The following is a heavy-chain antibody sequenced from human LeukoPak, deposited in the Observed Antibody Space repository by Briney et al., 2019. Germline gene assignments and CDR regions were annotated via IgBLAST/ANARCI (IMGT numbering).Heavy chain of an antibody. CDR2: IYYSGST. Sequence: SETLSLTCTVSGGSISSGGYYWSWIRQHPGKGLEWIGYIYYSGSTYYNPSLKSRVTISVDTSKNQFSRKLSSVTAADTAVYYCARDRRMVRGVTTYYYYYGMDVWGQGTTVTVSS. CDR3: ARDRRMVRGVTTYYYYYGMDV. D-gene: IGHD3-10*01. V-gene: IGHV4-31*03. CDR1: GGSISSGGYY. J-gene: IGHJ6*02.